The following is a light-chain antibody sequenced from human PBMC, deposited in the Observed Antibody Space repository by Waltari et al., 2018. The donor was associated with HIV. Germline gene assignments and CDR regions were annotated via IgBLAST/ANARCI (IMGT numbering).Light chain of an antibody. J-gene: IGKJ1*01. Sequence: EIVMTQFPPTLSVSPGEGATLSFRSSQSITSNLAWYQQKPRQAPRLLIYGASTRATGIPARFSGGGSGTEFTHTIRSLQSEDFAVYYCEEYNNWPRTFGQGTKVEIK. CDR3: EEYNNWPRT. CDR1: QSITSN. V-gene: IGKV3-15*01. CDR2: GAS.